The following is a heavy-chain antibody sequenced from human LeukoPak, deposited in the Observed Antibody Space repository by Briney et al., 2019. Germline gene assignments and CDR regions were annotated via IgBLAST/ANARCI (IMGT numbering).Heavy chain of an antibody. CDR2: INSDGSST. CDR3: ARGEGYGDYGY. CDR1: GFTFSSYW. V-gene: IGHV3-74*01. J-gene: IGHJ4*02. Sequence: GGSLRLSCAASGFTFSSYWVHWVRQAPGKGLVWVSRINSDGSSTSYADSVKGRFTISRDNAKNTLYLQMNSLRAEDTAVYYCARGEGYGDYGYWGQGTLVTVSS. D-gene: IGHD4-17*01.